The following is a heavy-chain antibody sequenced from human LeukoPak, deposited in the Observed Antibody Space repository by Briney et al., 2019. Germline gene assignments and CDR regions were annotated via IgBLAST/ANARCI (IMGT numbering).Heavy chain of an antibody. CDR1: GYTFREYG. J-gene: IGHJ5*02. Sequence: ASVKVSCKASGYTFREYGISWVRQAPGQGLEWMAWISTYNGDTEYAQKLHGRFTLTSDASTNTVYMELRALTSDDTAVYYCARDRYTGWFDPWGQGTLVTVSS. D-gene: IGHD1-14*01. V-gene: IGHV1-18*04. CDR2: ISTYNGDT. CDR3: ARDRYTGWFDP.